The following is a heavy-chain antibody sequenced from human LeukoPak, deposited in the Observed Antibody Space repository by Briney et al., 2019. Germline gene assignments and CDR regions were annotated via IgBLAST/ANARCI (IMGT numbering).Heavy chain of an antibody. CDR1: GGSFSGYY. J-gene: IGHJ4*02. CDR3: ASSSGN. Sequence: SETLSLTCAVYGGSFSGYYWSWIRQPPGKGLEWIGEINHSGSTNYNPSLKSRVTISVDTSENQFSLKLSSVTAADTAVYYCASSSGNWGQGTLVTVSS. V-gene: IGHV4-34*01. CDR2: INHSGST.